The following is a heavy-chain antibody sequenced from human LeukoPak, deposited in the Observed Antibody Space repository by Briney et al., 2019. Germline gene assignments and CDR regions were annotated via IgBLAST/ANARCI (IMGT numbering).Heavy chain of an antibody. CDR1: GFAWRNYW. CDR2: IKHDGSEI. CDR3: ARDRGHSGYDLYDY. J-gene: IGHJ4*02. V-gene: IGHV3-7*01. Sequence: GGALRLSCAASGFAWRNYWMRWFRQAPGKGLEWVANIKHDGSEIYYVDFVKGRFTISRDTAKDSLYLQMNSLRAEDTAVYYCARDRGHSGYDLYDYWGQGTLVTVSS. D-gene: IGHD5-12*01.